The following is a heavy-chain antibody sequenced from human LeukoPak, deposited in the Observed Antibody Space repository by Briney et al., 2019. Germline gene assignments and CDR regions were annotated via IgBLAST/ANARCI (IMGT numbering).Heavy chain of an antibody. V-gene: IGHV6-1*01. CDR1: GDSVSSNDAA. D-gene: IGHD3-10*01. CDR2: TYYRSKGYY. Sequence: SQTLSLTFAISGDSVSSNDAAWNWIRQSPSRGLEWLGRTYYRSKGYYDYAVSVKSRMTINADTSKNQFSLQLNSVTPEHTAVYYCARGLTIVRGVLGILDYWGQGTLVTVSS. CDR3: ARGLTIVRGVLGILDY. J-gene: IGHJ4*02.